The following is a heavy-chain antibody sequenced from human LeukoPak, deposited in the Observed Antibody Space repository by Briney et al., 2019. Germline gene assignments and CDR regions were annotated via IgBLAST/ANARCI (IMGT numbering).Heavy chain of an antibody. CDR3: AKDYSGSGNYYNSFHY. V-gene: IGHV3-23*01. D-gene: IGHD3-10*01. J-gene: IGHJ4*02. CDR1: GFTFSSYA. CDR2: TSGNGGGT. Sequence: GGSLRLSCAASGFTFSSYAMSWVRQAPGKGLEWVSGTSGNGGGTYYADSVKGRFTISRDSSKNTLHLQMNSLRAEDTAVYYCAKDYSGSGNYYNSFHYWGQGTLVTVSS.